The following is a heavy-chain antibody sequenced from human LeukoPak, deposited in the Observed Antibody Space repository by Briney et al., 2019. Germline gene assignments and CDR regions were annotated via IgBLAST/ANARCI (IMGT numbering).Heavy chain of an antibody. CDR3: AREGGFYRPLDY. D-gene: IGHD6-25*01. CDR1: GGSVTSTNW. Sequence: SETLSLTCDVSGGSVTSTNWWSWFRQPPGKGLEWIGEVHLDGRTNYNPSLKSRLVMSADLPENHISLKLTSVTAADTAVCYCAREGGFYRPLDYSGQGTLVTVSS. J-gene: IGHJ4*02. CDR2: VHLDGRT. V-gene: IGHV4-4*02.